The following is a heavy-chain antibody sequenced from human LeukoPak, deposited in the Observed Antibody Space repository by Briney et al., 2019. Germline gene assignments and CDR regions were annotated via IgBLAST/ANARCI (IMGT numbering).Heavy chain of an antibody. CDR2: ISSSSSYI. V-gene: IGHV3-21*01. D-gene: IGHD1-14*01. CDR3: ARGTPTTRDFDS. J-gene: IGHJ4*02. CDR1: GLIFSSYN. Sequence: GGSLRLSCAASGLIFSSYNMNWVRQAPGKGLECVSFISSSSSYIYYADSVKGRFTISRDNAKNSLFLQMNSLRAEDTAVYYCARGTPTTRDFDSWGQGTLVTVSS.